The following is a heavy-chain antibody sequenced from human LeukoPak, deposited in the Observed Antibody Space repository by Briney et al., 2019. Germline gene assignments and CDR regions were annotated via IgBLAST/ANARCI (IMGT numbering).Heavy chain of an antibody. Sequence: GGSLRLSCAASGFTFSTYWMDWVRQGPGKGLVWVSRIKSDGSSTIYADSVKGRFTISRDNARNTLYLQMNSLRAEDTAVYYCARLSVSGHAYWGQGTLVTVSS. D-gene: IGHD1-26*01. V-gene: IGHV3-74*01. CDR3: ARLSVSGHAY. CDR1: GFTFSTYW. J-gene: IGHJ4*02. CDR2: IKSDGSST.